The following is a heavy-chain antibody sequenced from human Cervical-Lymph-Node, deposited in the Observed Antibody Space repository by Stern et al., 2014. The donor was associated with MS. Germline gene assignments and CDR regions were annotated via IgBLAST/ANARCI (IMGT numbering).Heavy chain of an antibody. J-gene: IGHJ4*02. D-gene: IGHD3-16*01. CDR3: ARSDRLWGSFDY. Sequence: VQLVESGPGLVKPSQTLSLTCTVSGGSISTVGYYWTWIRQHPGKGLERIGYSYHRGSTYYNPSLKSRASISVDTSKNQFSLNVTSVTAADTALYYCARSDRLWGSFDYWGQGTLVTVSS. CDR2: SYHRGST. CDR1: GGSISTVGYY. V-gene: IGHV4-31*03.